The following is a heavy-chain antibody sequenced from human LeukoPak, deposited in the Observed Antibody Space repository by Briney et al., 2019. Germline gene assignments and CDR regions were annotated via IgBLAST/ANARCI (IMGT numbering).Heavy chain of an antibody. CDR2: IIVSLGLP. Sequence: ASAKVSCKASGGTFSSQTISWVRQAPGQGLEWMGRIIVSLGLPNYAQKFQGRVTITADKSMRTAYMELRSLRSEDTAVYYCASGHIYGYYWGQGSLVTVSS. CDR1: GGTFSSQT. CDR3: ASGHIYGYY. D-gene: IGHD5-18*01. V-gene: IGHV1-69*02. J-gene: IGHJ4*02.